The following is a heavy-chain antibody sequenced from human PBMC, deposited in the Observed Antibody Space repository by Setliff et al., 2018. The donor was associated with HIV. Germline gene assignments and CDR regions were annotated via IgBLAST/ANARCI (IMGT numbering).Heavy chain of an antibody. V-gene: IGHV4-59*11. J-gene: IGHJ5*02. CDR1: GGSISSHY. Sequence: SETLSLTCTVSGGSISSHYWSWIRQPPGKGLEWIGSIYYSGSTNYNPSLKSRVTISVDTSKNQFSLKLSSVTAADTAVYYCARGLYSSSWYGSYWFDPLGQGTLVTVSS. CDR3: ARGLYSSSWYGSYWFDP. D-gene: IGHD6-13*01. CDR2: IYYSGST.